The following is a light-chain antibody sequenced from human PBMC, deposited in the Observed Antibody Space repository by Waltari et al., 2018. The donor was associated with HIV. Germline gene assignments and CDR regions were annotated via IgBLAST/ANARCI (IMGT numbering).Light chain of an antibody. CDR1: ALPKKY. J-gene: IGLJ1*01. V-gene: IGLV3-25*03. CDR3: QSADSSGSYV. CDR2: KDS. Sequence: YELTHPPSVSVSPGQTARITCSGDALPKKYVYWYQQRPGQAPVLVIYKDSERPSGIPERFSGSSSGTTVTLTISGVQAEDEADYYCQSADSSGSYVFGTGTTVTVL.